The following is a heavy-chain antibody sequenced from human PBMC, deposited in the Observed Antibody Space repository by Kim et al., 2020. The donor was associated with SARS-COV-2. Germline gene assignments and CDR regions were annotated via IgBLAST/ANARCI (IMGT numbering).Heavy chain of an antibody. CDR3: ARVWGYSYVDY. D-gene: IGHD5-18*01. V-gene: IGHV3-30-3*01. CDR1: GFTFSSYA. Sequence: GGSLRLSCAASGFTFSSYAMHWVRQAPGKGLEWVAVISYDGSNKYYADSVKGRFTISRDNSKNTLYLQMNSLRAEDTAVYYCARVWGYSYVDYWGQGTLVTVSS. J-gene: IGHJ4*02. CDR2: ISYDGSNK.